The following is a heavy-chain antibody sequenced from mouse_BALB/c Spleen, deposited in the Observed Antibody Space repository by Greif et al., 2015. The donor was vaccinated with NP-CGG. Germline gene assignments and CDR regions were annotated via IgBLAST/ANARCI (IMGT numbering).Heavy chain of an antibody. Sequence: QVQLQQSGAELVKPGASVKISCKASGYTFTSYWMHWVKQRPGQGLEWIGVIDPSDCYTSYNQKFKGKATLTVDTSSSTAYMQVSSVRSENSAVYNCTTYFYRTSCYFGYWGQGTSLTVSS. CDR2: IDPSDCYT. V-gene: IGHV1S127*01. J-gene: IGHJ2*02. D-gene: IGHD1-1*01. CDR3: TTYFYRTSCYFGY. CDR1: GYTFTSYW.